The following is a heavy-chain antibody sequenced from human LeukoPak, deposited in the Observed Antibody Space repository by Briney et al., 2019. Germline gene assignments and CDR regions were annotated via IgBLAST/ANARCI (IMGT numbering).Heavy chain of an antibody. Sequence: ASVKVSCKASGYTFTSYDINWVRQATGQGLEWMGWMNPNSGNIGYAQKFQGRVTMTRNTSISTAYMELSSLRSEDTAVYYCARGAYYYGSGSYYRGPYYYMDVWGKGTTVTVSS. CDR1: GYTFTSYD. D-gene: IGHD3-10*01. J-gene: IGHJ6*03. CDR2: MNPNSGNI. CDR3: ARGAYYYGSGSYYRGPYYYMDV. V-gene: IGHV1-8*01.